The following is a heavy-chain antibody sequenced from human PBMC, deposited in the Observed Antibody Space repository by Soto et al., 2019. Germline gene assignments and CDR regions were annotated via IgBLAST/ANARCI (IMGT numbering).Heavy chain of an antibody. CDR2: INGDGSIT. CDR3: TKDTFWGEDD. D-gene: IGHD3-16*01. J-gene: IGHJ4*02. CDR1: GFTLSHHW. Sequence: GSRWLAWEVAGFTLSHHWMAWVRQAPGKGLMWVSRINGDGSITNYAHSVKGGFTISRENANNTLYLQMNSLRAEDTAVYYCTKDTFWGEDDWGQGTLVPVSS. V-gene: IGHV3-74*01.